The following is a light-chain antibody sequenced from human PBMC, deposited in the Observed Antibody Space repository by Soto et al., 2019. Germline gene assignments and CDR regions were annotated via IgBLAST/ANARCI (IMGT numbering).Light chain of an antibody. V-gene: IGKV3-20*01. CDR3: QQYGSSPQT. J-gene: IGKJ5*01. Sequence: EIVLTQSPATLSVSPGERVTFSCRASQSVDRHLHWYQQKPGQAPRLLIYDASNRATGIPARFSGSGSGTDFSLTISRLEPEDFAVYFCQQYGSSPQTFGQGTRLEIK. CDR1: QSVDRH. CDR2: DAS.